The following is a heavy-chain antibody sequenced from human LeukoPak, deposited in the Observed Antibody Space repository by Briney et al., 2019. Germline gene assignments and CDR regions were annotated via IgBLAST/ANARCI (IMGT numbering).Heavy chain of an antibody. CDR3: TTAYMWTTAAAFDY. D-gene: IGHD4-17*01. V-gene: IGHV3-15*07. CDR2: ITSKTDGGTT. J-gene: IGHJ4*02. CDR1: GFTFSNAW. Sequence: GGSLRLSYAASGFTFSNAWMNWVRQAPGKGLEWVGRITSKTDGGTTDYAAPVKGRFTISRDDSKNTLYLQMNSLKTEDTAVYYCTTAYMWTTAAAFDYWGQGTLVTVSS.